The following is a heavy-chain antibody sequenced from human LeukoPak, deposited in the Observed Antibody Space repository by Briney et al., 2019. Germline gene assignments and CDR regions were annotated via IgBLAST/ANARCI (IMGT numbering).Heavy chain of an antibody. V-gene: IGHV1-2*02. Sequence: ASVKVSCKASGFVFTGYYMHWVRQAPGQGLEWMGWMNPGTGTTKYSQKFQGRVTMSRDTSSTTAYMELNRLTSDDTAVYYCARDGSGFSPYWYLDLWGRGTLVTVSS. CDR2: MNPGTGTT. CDR1: GFVFTGYY. D-gene: IGHD3-3*01. CDR3: ARDGSGFSPYWYLDL. J-gene: IGHJ2*01.